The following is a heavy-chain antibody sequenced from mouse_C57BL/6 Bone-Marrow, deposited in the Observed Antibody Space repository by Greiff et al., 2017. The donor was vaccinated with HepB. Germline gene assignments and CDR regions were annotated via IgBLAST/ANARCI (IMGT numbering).Heavy chain of an antibody. D-gene: IGHD1-1*01. J-gene: IGHJ4*01. V-gene: IGHV15-2*01. CDR1: DSEVFPIAN. CDR3: ARGDYYGSSYGAMDY. CDR2: ILPSIGRT. Sequence: VQLQQSGSELRSPGSSVKLSCKDFDSEVFPIANMSWVRQKPGHGFEWIGGILPSIGRTIYGEKFEDKATLDADTLSNTAYLELNSLTSEDSAIYYCARGDYYGSSYGAMDYWGQGTSVTVSS.